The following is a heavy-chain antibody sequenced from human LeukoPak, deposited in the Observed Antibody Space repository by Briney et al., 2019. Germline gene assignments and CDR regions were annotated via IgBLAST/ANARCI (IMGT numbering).Heavy chain of an antibody. D-gene: IGHD4-17*01. J-gene: IGHJ5*02. CDR1: GFTFRDFY. CDR3: AGVAPDYGDFS. V-gene: IGHV3-11*04. CDR2: ISNSDINT. Sequence: GGSLRLSCAASGFTFRDFYMSWIRQAPGKGLEWVSYISNSDINTYYADSVKGRFTISRDNAKNSLFLQMSSLRAQDTAVYYCAGVAPDYGDFSWGQGTLVTVSS.